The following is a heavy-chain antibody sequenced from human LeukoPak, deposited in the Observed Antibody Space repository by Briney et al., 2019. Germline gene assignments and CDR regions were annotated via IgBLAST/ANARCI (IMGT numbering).Heavy chain of an antibody. D-gene: IGHD3-10*01. CDR1: GFTVITYY. Sequence: GGSLRLSCVASGFTVITYYMNWVRQAPGKGLEWVSIHYSGETTFYADSVKGRFIVSRDISKNMFFLHMSALRAEDTAVYYCARVGDHYHWFLDLWGRGTLVTVSS. J-gene: IGHJ2*01. CDR3: ARVGDHYHWFLDL. CDR2: HYSGETT. V-gene: IGHV3-53*01.